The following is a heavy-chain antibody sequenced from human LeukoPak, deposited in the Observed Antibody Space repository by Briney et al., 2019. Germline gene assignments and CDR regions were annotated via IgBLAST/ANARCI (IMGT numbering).Heavy chain of an antibody. D-gene: IGHD6-19*01. CDR3: ARGRSSGWYPYYYGMDV. V-gene: IGHV4-34*01. CDR2: INHSGST. J-gene: IGHJ6*02. Sequence: SETLSLTCAVYGGSFSGSYWSWIRHPPGKGLEWIGEINHSGSTNYNPSLKSRVTISVDTSKNQFSLKLSSVTAADTAVYYCARGRSSGWYPYYYGMDVWGQGTTVTVSS. CDR1: GGSFSGSY.